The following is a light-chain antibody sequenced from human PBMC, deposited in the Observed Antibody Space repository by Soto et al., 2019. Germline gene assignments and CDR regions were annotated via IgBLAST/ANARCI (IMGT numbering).Light chain of an antibody. J-gene: IGLJ2*01. CDR1: SSDVGGYNY. V-gene: IGLV2-14*01. CDR2: DVS. Sequence: QSVLTQPASVSGSPGQSITISCTGTSSDVGGYNYVSWYQQHPGKAPKLMIYDVSNRPSGVSNRFSGSKSGNTASLTISGLQAEDEADYYCSSYTSSITHVVFGGGTKVTVL. CDR3: SSYTSSITHVV.